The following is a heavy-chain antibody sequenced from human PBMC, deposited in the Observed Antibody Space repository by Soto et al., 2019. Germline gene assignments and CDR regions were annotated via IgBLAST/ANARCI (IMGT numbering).Heavy chain of an antibody. CDR1: GFTFSNYF. V-gene: IGHV3-74*01. Sequence: PGGSLRLSCAASGFTFSNYFMHWVRQVPGEGLVWVSRMSGDGKTISYADSVKGRFTISRDNAKNTLYLQMNSLRVEDTAVYYCARTYVPGIAGFDPWGQGTLVTGSS. J-gene: IGHJ5*02. CDR3: ARTYVPGIAGFDP. CDR2: MSGDGKTI. D-gene: IGHD1-1*01.